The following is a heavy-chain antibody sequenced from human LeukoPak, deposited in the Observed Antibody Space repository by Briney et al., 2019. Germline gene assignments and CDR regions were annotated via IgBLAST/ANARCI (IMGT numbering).Heavy chain of an antibody. V-gene: IGHV4-59*01. D-gene: IGHD3-22*01. CDR1: GGSISSYY. J-gene: IGHJ4*02. CDR2: IYYSGST. Sequence: SETLSLTCTVSGGSISSYYWSWIRQPPGKGLEWIGYIYYSGSTNYNPSLKSRVTISVDTSKNQFSLKLSSVTAADTAVYYCASGGGSYYYDSSGYYQSTNQFDYWGQGTLVTVSS. CDR3: ASGGGSYYYDSSGYYQSTNQFDY.